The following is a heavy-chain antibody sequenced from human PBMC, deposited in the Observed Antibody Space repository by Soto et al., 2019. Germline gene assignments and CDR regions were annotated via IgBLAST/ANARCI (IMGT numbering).Heavy chain of an antibody. D-gene: IGHD6-19*01. CDR3: AAETLPSYSSGWYYYYYGMDV. CDR2: IVVGSGNT. CDR1: GFTFTSSA. V-gene: IGHV1-58*01. Sequence: SVKVSCKASGFTFTSSAVQWVLQARGQRLEWIGWIVVGSGNTNYAQKFQERVTITRDMSTSTAYMELSSLRSEDTAVYYCAAETLPSYSSGWYYYYYGMDVWGQGTTVT. J-gene: IGHJ6*02.